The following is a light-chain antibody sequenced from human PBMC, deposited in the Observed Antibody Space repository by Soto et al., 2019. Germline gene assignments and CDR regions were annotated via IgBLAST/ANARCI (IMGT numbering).Light chain of an antibody. Sequence: DIQMTQSPSTLSASVGDRVTITCRASQSISSWLAWYQQKPGKAPNLLIYKASNLESGVPSRFSGSGSGTEFTLTISSLQHEDSATYYCQQYNSYPLTFGGGTKVDIK. J-gene: IGKJ4*01. V-gene: IGKV1-5*03. CDR1: QSISSW. CDR3: QQYNSYPLT. CDR2: KAS.